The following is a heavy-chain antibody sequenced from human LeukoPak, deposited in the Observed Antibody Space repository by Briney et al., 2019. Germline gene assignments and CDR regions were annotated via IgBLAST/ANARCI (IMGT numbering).Heavy chain of an antibody. CDR2: SDPEDGEA. Sequence: ASVTVSFKVSGYTLTELSMHWVRHTPEKGLEWMGGSDPEDGEAIYAEKFQDRVIMTEDTSTDTAYMELSSLKSADTAVYYYAAGRLYSLLDFWGQGTLVAVSS. CDR3: AAGRLYSLLDF. CDR1: GYTLTELS. J-gene: IGHJ4*02. D-gene: IGHD5-18*01. V-gene: IGHV1-24*01.